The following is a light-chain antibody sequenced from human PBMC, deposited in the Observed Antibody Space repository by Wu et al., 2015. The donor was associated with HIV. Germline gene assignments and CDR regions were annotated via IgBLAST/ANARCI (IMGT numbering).Light chain of an antibody. CDR1: HDISNL. J-gene: IGKJ1*01. CDR3: QHYSNYFPT. CDR2: KAS. V-gene: IGKV1-5*03. Sequence: QMNQSPAYVSASLGDRVIITCRASHDISNLLAWYHQKPGRAPKLLIYKASTLQSGVPSRFSGSGSGTEFTLTISSLQPDDFATYHCQHYSNYFPTFGQGTKVEIK.